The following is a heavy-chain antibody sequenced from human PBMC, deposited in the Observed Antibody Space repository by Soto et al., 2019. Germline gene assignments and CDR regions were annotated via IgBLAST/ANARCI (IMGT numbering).Heavy chain of an antibody. CDR1: GVSIVYYY. V-gene: IGHV4-59*01. J-gene: IGHJ6*02. Sequence: ETLSLTCSVSGVSIVYYYWNWIRKPPGKGLEWLGHIYYTGITAYNPSLNSRITISVDTSKNQISLNLGSVTAAGRFYGMDVWGQGTTVTVSS. CDR3: V. CDR2: IYYTGIT.